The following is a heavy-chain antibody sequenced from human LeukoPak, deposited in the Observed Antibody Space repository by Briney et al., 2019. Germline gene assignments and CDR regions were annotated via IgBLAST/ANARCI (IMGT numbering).Heavy chain of an antibody. V-gene: IGHV4-39*07. CDR1: GDSINNNNYY. J-gene: IGHJ5*02. CDR2: IYYNGRT. CDR3: ARAATYYDYVWGSYRRTYNWFDP. Sequence: SETLSLTCTVSGDSINNNNYYWGWIRQPPGKGLERIGNIYYNGRTYYSPSLKSRGTISVDTSKNQFSLKLSSVTAADTAVYYCARAATYYDYVWGSYRRTYNWFDPWGQGTLVTVSS. D-gene: IGHD3-16*02.